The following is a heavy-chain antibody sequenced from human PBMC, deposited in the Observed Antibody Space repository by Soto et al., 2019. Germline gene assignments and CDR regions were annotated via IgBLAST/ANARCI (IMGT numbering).Heavy chain of an antibody. CDR3: ARRLGTAMAGYYYYYMDV. Sequence: PSETLSPTCPVSSGSNTCYYWSWIRQPPGEGLEWIGYIYYSGSTNYNPSLKSRVTISVDTSKNQFSLKLSSVTAADTAVYYCARRLGTAMAGYYYYYMDVWGKGTTVTVSS. CDR1: SGSNTCYY. V-gene: IGHV4-59*08. CDR2: IYYSGST. D-gene: IGHD5-18*01. J-gene: IGHJ6*03.